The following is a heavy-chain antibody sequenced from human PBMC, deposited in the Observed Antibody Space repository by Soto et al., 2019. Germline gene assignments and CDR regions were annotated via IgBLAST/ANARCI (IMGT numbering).Heavy chain of an antibody. J-gene: IGHJ6*02. CDR3: ARDFRQGYDWYYYGMDG. V-gene: IGHV4-30-4*01. Sequence: NPSETLSLTCTVSGGSISSGDYYWSWIRQPPGKGLEWTGYIYYSGSTYYNPSLKSRVTISVDTSKNQFSLKLSSVTAADTAVYYCARDFRQGYDWYYYGMDGWGQGNKVTVAS. CDR2: IYYSGST. D-gene: IGHD1-1*01. CDR1: GGSISSGDYY.